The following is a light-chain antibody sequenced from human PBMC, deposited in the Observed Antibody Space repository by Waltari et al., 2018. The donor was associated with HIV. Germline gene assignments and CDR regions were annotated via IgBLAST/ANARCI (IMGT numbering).Light chain of an antibody. CDR1: SSNIGYNY. CDR2: DNN. J-gene: IGLJ2*01. CDR3: ATWDSGLSAVV. V-gene: IGLV1-51*01. Sequence: QSVLTQPPSVSATPGQKVTISCSGSSSNIGYNYVFWHQQLPGTAPKLLIYDNNKRPSGIPDRFSGSKSGTSATLGITGLQTGDEADYYCATWDSGLSAVVFGGGTKLTVL.